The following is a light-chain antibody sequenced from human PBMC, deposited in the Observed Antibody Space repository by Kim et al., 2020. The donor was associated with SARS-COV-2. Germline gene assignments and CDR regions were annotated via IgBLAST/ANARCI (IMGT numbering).Light chain of an antibody. CDR2: EVS. CDR3: MQGIELPLT. Sequence: PASISCKSSPSLRHGDGKTYLFWYLQRPGQPPQLLIYEVSNRFSGVPDRFSGSGSGTDFTLKISRVEAEDVGVYYCMQGIELPLTFGQGTRLEIK. CDR1: PSLRHGDGKTY. V-gene: IGKV2D-29*01. J-gene: IGKJ5*01.